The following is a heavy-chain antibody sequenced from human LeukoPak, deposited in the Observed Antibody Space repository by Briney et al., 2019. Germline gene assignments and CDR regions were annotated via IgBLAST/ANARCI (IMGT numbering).Heavy chain of an antibody. CDR2: IYDGGST. J-gene: IGHJ4*02. D-gene: IGHD4-23*01. CDR3: ARSGGMFFYDF. CDR1: GGSMSSYY. Sequence: SETLSLTWTVSGGSMSSYYWSWIRLPPGKGLEWIAYIYDGGSTNYNPSLKSRVTISVDTSKNQLSLKLSSVTAADSAFYYCARSGGMFFYDFWGQGTLVTVSS. V-gene: IGHV4-59*01.